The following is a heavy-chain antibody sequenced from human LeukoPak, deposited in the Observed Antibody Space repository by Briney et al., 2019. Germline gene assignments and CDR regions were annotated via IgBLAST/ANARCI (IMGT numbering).Heavy chain of an antibody. CDR1: GYTFTSYS. Sequence: GASVKVSCKASGYTFTSYSISWVRQAPGQGLEWMGWISAYNGNTNYAQKLQGRVTMTTDTSTSTAYMELRSLRSDDTAVYYCARDLGATVSQWYFDLWGRGTLVTVSS. CDR2: ISAYNGNT. D-gene: IGHD5-12*01. CDR3: ARDLGATVSQWYFDL. J-gene: IGHJ2*01. V-gene: IGHV1-18*01.